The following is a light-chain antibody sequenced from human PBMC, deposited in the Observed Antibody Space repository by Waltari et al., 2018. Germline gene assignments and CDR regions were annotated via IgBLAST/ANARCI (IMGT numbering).Light chain of an antibody. CDR2: DVS. CDR3: SSQSSNNVVL. Sequence: QSALTQPASVSGSPGQSITISCTGTSSHVGSYNSVSWYQDHPGQGPKVMIYDVSNRPSGVSARFSGSKSCNTASLTISGLQAEDEADYYCSSQSSNNVVLFGGGTKLTVL. V-gene: IGLV2-14*03. J-gene: IGLJ2*01. CDR1: SSHVGSYNS.